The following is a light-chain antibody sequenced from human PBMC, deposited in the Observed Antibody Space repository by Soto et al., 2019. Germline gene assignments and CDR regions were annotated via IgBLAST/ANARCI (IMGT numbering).Light chain of an antibody. CDR1: SSNIGSKA. CDR2: SNN. CDR3: ATWDDSLNGYV. Sequence: SVLTQPPSASGTPGQRVTISCSGSSSNIGSKAVNWYQQLPGTAPKLLIYSNNQRPSGVPDRFSGSQSGTSASLAISGLQSEDEADYYCATWDDSLNGYVFGAGTKVTVL. J-gene: IGLJ1*01. V-gene: IGLV1-44*01.